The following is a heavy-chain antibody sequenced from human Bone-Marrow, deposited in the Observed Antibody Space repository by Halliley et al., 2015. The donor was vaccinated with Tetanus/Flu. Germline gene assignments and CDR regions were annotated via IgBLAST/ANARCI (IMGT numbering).Heavy chain of an antibody. V-gene: IGHV4-31*11. CDR3: ARGHSYGSGSYYAQD. Sequence: LRLSCAVSGFSIGSGGYYWSWIRQHPGNGLEWIGYIYYSGTTYYNPSLKSRVSISVDTSKNKFSLKLTSVTAADTAVYYCARGHSYGSGSYYAQDWGQGTLVTVSS. CDR1: GFSIGSGGYY. D-gene: IGHD3-10*01. CDR2: IYYSGTT. J-gene: IGHJ4*02.